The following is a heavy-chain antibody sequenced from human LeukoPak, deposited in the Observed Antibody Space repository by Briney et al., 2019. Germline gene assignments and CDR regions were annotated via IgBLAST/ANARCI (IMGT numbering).Heavy chain of an antibody. V-gene: IGHV4-34*01. J-gene: IGHJ6*02. Sequence: SETLSLTCAVYGGSFSGYYWSWIRQPPGKGLEWIGEINHSGSTNYNPSLKSRVTISVDTSKNQFSLKLSSVTAADTAVYYCARGAYYDFWSGYYTGSYYYYGMDVWGQGTTVTVSS. CDR2: INHSGST. CDR1: GGSFSGYY. CDR3: ARGAYYDFWSGYYTGSYYYYGMDV. D-gene: IGHD3-3*01.